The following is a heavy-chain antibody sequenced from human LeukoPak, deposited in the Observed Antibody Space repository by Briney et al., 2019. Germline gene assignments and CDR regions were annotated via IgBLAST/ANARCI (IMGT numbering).Heavy chain of an antibody. CDR3: ARAPHPIVANRGVYWFDP. V-gene: IGHV1-69*05. D-gene: IGHD5-12*01. J-gene: IGHJ5*02. CDR2: IIPIFGTA. Sequence: GSSVEVSCKASGGTFSSYAISWVRQAPGQGLEWMGRIIPIFGTANYAQKFQGRVTITTDESTSTAYMELSSPRSEDTAVYYCARAPHPIVANRGVYWFDPWGQGTLVTVSS. CDR1: GGTFSSYA.